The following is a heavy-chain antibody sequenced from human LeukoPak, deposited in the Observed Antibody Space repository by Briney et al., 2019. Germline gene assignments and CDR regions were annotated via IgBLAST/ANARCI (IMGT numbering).Heavy chain of an antibody. D-gene: IGHD1-26*01. CDR1: GFTFSSYA. Sequence: GRSLRLSCAASGFTFSSYAMHWVRQAPGKGLEWVAVISYDGSNKYYADSVKGRFTISRDNSKNTLYLQMNSLRAEDTAVYYCAKDQGPTLGAQGYWGQGTLVTVSS. CDR3: AKDQGPTLGAQGY. CDR2: ISYDGSNK. J-gene: IGHJ4*02. V-gene: IGHV3-30-3*01.